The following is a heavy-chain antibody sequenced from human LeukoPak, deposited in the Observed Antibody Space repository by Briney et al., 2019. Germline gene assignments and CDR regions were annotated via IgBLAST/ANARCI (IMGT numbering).Heavy chain of an antibody. CDR3: ARDPNGNYVGAFEM. CDR1: GFSFSSFA. V-gene: IGHV3-23*01. Sequence: PGGSLRLSCAASGFSFSSFAMMWVRQAPGMGLELISAILSGGDVFFYKDSVRGRFTISRDDSTNTLFLQMNNLRADDSAVYYCARDPNGNYVGAFEMWGPGTTVTVSS. J-gene: IGHJ3*02. CDR2: ILSGGDVF. D-gene: IGHD4-17*01.